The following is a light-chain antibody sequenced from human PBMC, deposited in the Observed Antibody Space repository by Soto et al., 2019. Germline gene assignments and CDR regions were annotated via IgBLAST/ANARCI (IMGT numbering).Light chain of an antibody. CDR1: DSLVYSDGKTY. J-gene: IGKJ1*01. CDR3: MQGTLWPWT. CDR2: EGS. Sequence: DVVMTQSPLSLPVTLGQPASISCRSSDSLVYSDGKTYLNWFLQRPGQSPRRLIYEGSKRGSGFPGRFSGSGSGTDFTLKISRVEAEDVGVYYCMQGTLWPWTFGPGTKVEIK. V-gene: IGKV2-30*01.